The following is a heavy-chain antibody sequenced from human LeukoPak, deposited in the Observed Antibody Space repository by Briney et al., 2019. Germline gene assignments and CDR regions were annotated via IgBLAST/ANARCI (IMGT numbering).Heavy chain of an antibody. D-gene: IGHD3-9*01. V-gene: IGHV4-59*08. CDR1: DGSINNYN. CDR2: IYYSGRT. J-gene: IGHJ6*02. CDR3: ARSKYYDTLTGCTNYGMDV. Sequence: SETLSLTCTVSDGSINNYNWNWIRQPPGKGLEWIGYIYYSGRTNYNPSLKSRVIISLEMSKNQFSLKLSSVTAADAAVYYCARSKYYDTLTGCTNYGMDVWGQGTTVTVSS.